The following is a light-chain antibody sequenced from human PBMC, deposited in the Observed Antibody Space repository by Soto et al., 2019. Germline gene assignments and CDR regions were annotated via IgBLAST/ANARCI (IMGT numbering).Light chain of an antibody. Sequence: EIVLTQSPATLSLSPGERATLSCRASQSVSSYLAWYQQKPGQAPRLLIYDASNRATGIPARFSGSGSGTGFTLTISSLEPEDFAVYYCQQYGRSVGFGQGTKVDIK. V-gene: IGKV3-11*01. J-gene: IGKJ1*01. CDR3: QQYGRSVG. CDR1: QSVSSY. CDR2: DAS.